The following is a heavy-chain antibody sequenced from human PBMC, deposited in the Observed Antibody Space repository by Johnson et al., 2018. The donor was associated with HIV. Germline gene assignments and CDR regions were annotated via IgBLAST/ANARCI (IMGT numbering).Heavy chain of an antibody. V-gene: IGHV3-30*02. Sequence: QVQLVESGGGVVQPGESLRLSCKASGFTFSNYAMHWVRQAPGKGLEWVAFIGNDGSEKYYADSVKGRFTISRDNSKNTLYLQMNSLRAEDTAVYYCARDRGYDALDIWGQGTMVTVSS. CDR3: ARDRGYDALDI. J-gene: IGHJ3*02. D-gene: IGHD3-22*01. CDR2: IGNDGSEK. CDR1: GFTFSNYA.